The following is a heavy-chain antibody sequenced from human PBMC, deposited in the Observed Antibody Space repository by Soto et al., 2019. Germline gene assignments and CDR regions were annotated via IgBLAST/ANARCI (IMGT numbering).Heavy chain of an antibody. CDR1: GFTFSDSA. CDR3: TRHLSDY. Sequence: EVPLVESGGGLVQPGGSLKLSCAASGFTFSDSAMHWVRQASGKGLEWLGRIRSKFNNYATAYAASVKGRFIISRDDSKDTAYLLMSSLKTEDTAMYYCTRHLSDYWGQGTLVTVSS. CDR2: IRSKFNNYAT. V-gene: IGHV3-73*01. J-gene: IGHJ4*02.